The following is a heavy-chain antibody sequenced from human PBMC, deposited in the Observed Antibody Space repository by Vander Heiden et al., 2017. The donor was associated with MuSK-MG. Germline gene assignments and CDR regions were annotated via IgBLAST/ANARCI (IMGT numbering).Heavy chain of an antibody. Sequence: EVQLVESGGGLVKPGGSLRLSCAASGFTFSSYSMNWVRQAPGKGLEWVSSISSSSSYIYYADSVKGRFTISRDNARNSLYLQMNSLRAEDTAVYYCARRRIWSGYHSGVPASDYFDYWGQGTLVTVSS. D-gene: IGHD3-3*01. V-gene: IGHV3-21*03. CDR3: ARRRIWSGYHSGVPASDYFDY. CDR2: ISSSSSYI. J-gene: IGHJ4*02. CDR1: GFTFSSYS.